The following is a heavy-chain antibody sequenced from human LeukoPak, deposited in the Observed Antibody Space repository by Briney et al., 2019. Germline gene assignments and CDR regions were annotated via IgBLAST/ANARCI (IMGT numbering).Heavy chain of an antibody. CDR3: ARLLDNDSSGDPDTFDM. CDR2: IYYSGKT. J-gene: IGHJ3*02. V-gene: IGHV4-59*11. Sequence: SETLSLTCAVSGGSISGHYWSWIRQPPGKGLEWIGYIYYSGKTYYGSSLRSRVTISVDTSKNHFSLKLTFVTAADTAVYYCARLLDNDSSGDPDTFDMWGQGTMVTVSS. D-gene: IGHD3-22*01. CDR1: GGSISGHY.